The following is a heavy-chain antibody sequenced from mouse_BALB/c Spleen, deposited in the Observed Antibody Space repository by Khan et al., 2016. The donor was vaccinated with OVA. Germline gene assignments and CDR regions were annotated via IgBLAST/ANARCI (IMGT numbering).Heavy chain of an antibody. CDR1: GFNIKDYY. CDR2: IDPENGNT. V-gene: IGHV14-1*02. D-gene: IGHD2-3*01. Sequence: IQLVQSGAELVRPGALVKLSCKASGFNIKDYYIHWVKQRPEQGLVWIGRIDPENGNTIYDPKFQGKASITSDTSSNTAYLQLNSLTSEDTAVYYCSRDGYSPWFAYWGQGTLFTVSA. CDR3: SRDGYSPWFAY. J-gene: IGHJ3*01.